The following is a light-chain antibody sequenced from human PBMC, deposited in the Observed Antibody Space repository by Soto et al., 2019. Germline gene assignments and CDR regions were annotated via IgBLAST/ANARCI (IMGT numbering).Light chain of an antibody. V-gene: IGKV3-20*01. J-gene: IGKJ1*01. Sequence: IALTQSPGSLSLSPGQRTTLSFRASQSVDTTFFAWYQKKPGQATMLLLQCASKRATGIPDMFSGSGSAKDFTLIISRLEPEDFAVYDCQQYMSSVTFGQGTKVYIK. CDR3: QQYMSSVT. CDR1: QSVDTTF. CDR2: CAS.